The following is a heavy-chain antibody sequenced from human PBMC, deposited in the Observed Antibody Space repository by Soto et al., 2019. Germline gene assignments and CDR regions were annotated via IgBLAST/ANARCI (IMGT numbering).Heavy chain of an antibody. Sequence: HVQLVQSGAEVKKPGSSVTISCKASGGTFNTYTFSWVRQAPGQGLEWMGSILPILGSVNYAQNFQGRLSITADQSANAAYKVLSSLTSDDTAVYFCGRIPSYSFRTSVPLDHWGQGTMVTVSS. D-gene: IGHD3-10*01. V-gene: IGHV1-69*02. CDR3: GRIPSYSFRTSVPLDH. CDR1: GGTFNTYT. J-gene: IGHJ1*01. CDR2: ILPILGSV.